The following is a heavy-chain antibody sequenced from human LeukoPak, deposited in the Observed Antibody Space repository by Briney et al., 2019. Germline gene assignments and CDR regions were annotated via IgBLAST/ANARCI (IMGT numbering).Heavy chain of an antibody. CDR2: IYTSGST. J-gene: IGHJ6*03. CDR3: ARESELQAHPNYYYYYYMDV. D-gene: IGHD5-24*01. Sequence: SQTLSLTCTVSGGSISSGSYYWSWIRQPAGKGLEWIGRIYTSGSTNYNPSLKSRVTISVDTSKNQFSLKLSSVTAADTAVYYCARESELQAHPNYYYYYYMDVWGKGTTVTVSS. V-gene: IGHV4-61*02. CDR1: GGSISSGSYY.